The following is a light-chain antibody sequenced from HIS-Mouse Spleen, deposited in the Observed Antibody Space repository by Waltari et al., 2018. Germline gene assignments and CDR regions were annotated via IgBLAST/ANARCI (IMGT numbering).Light chain of an antibody. J-gene: IGLJ2*01. CDR1: SSETRGYNY. Sequence: QSALTQPRSVSGSPGRSVPISSTRTSSETRGYNYVYWYQQHPGNAPKRMIFDVSKRPSGVPDRFSGSKSGNTASLTISGLQAEDEADYYCCSYAGSYTYVVFGGGTKLTVL. CDR2: DVS. CDR3: CSYAGSYTYVV. V-gene: IGLV2-11*01.